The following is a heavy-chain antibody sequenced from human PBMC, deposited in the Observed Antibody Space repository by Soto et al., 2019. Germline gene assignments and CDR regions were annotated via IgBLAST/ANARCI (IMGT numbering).Heavy chain of an antibody. D-gene: IGHD2-2*01. CDR2: LNPDWSNT. CDR1: GYTFPSYD. Sequence: ASVQVSCKASGYTFPSYDINWVRQAPGQGLEWMGWLNPDWSNTGYAQKFQGRITLTRDTSITTAYMELTSLTSEDTAVYFCARSVRHQLPTIDFWGQGTLVTVSA. CDR3: ARSVRHQLPTIDF. V-gene: IGHV1-8*01. J-gene: IGHJ4*02.